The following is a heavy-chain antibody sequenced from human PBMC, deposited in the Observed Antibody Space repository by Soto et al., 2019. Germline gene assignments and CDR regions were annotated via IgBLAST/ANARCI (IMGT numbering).Heavy chain of an antibody. CDR1: GYIFRNNW. D-gene: IGHD3-10*01. J-gene: IGHJ6*02. V-gene: IGHV5-10-1*01. CDR2: IDLTDSYT. CDR3: ARHGYYYGSGSYYNVGARGRYYYYGMDV. Sequence: GESLKISCKGSGYIFRNNWITWVRQMPGKGLEWVGRIDLTDSYTSYSPSFQGHVSFSADKSINTTYLHFSSLRASDTAVYYCARHGYYYGSGSYYNVGARGRYYYYGMDVWGQGTTVTVSS.